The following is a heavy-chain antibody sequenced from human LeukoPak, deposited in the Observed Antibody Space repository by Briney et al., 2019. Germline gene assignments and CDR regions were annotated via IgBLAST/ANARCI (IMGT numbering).Heavy chain of an antibody. CDR1: GFTFINYA. D-gene: IGHD3-3*01. CDR3: AKDKYNFWSGSNYYYMDV. Sequence: PGGSLRLSCVGSGFTFINYAMTWVRQSPGRGLEYVSSSSGSGASTHYADSVKGRFAISRDNSRNTLYLEMSSLRAEDSALYYCAKDKYNFWSGSNYYYMDVWGKGTTVTVSS. J-gene: IGHJ6*03. V-gene: IGHV3-23*01. CDR2: SSGSGAST.